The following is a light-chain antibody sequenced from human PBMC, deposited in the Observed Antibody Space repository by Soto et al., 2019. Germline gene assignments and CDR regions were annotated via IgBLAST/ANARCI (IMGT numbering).Light chain of an antibody. V-gene: IGKV1-39*01. CDR3: QESYDTPWT. CDR2: TAS. Sequence: DIQMTQSPSSLSASVGDRVTISCRASQSVRSFLNWYQQRPGKAPKFLIYTASNLQSGVSSRFSGSGSGTDFTLTISGLQPEDSATYFCQESYDTPWTFGQGTKVEIK. J-gene: IGKJ1*01. CDR1: QSVRSF.